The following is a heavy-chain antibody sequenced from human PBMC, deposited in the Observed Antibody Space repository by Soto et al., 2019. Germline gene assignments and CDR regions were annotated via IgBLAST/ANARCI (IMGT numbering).Heavy chain of an antibody. CDR2: INPNSGGT. J-gene: IGHJ6*02. Sequence: ASVKVSCKASGYTFTGYYMHWVRQAPGQGLEWMGWINPNSGGTNYAQKFQGWVTMTRDTSISTAYMELSRLRSDDTAVYYRARSASYDFWCGSADYYYYGMDVWGQGTTVTVSS. D-gene: IGHD3-3*01. V-gene: IGHV1-2*04. CDR3: ARSASYDFWCGSADYYYYGMDV. CDR1: GYTFTGYY.